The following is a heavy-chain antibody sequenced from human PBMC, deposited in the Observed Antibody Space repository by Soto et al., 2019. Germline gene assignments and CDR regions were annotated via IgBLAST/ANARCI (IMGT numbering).Heavy chain of an antibody. CDR3: ARGRETFDY. Sequence: PSETLSLTCAVSGGSISSGGYSWSWIRQPPGKGLEWIGYIYHSGSTYYNPSLKSRVTISVDRSKNQFSLKLTSVTAADTAVYYCARGRETFDYWGQGTLVTVSP. J-gene: IGHJ4*02. CDR1: GGSISSGGYS. CDR2: IYHSGST. V-gene: IGHV4-30-2*01.